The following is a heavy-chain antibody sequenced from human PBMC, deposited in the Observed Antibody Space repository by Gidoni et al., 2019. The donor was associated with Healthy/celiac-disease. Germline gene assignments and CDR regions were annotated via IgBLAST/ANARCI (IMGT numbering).Heavy chain of an antibody. CDR1: GGSFSGYY. J-gene: IGHJ3*02. V-gene: IGHV4-34*01. CDR2: INHSGST. Sequence: QVQLQQWGAGLLKPSETLSLTCAVYGGSFSGYYWSWIRQPPGKGLEWIGEINHSGSTNYNPSLKSRVTISVDTSKNQFSLKLSSVTAADTAVYYCAREGDDLDAFDIWGQGTMVTVSS. CDR3: AREGDDLDAFDI. D-gene: IGHD1-1*01.